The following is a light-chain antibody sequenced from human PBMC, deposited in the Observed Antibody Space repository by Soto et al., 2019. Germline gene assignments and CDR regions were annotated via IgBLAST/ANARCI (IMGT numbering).Light chain of an antibody. J-gene: IGLJ2*01. V-gene: IGLV2-23*01. CDR1: SSDVGNYNL. CDR2: EGG. CDR3: CSYAGYSTSAV. Sequence: QSVLTQPASVSGSPGQSITISCTGTSSDVGNYNLVSWYQQHPGKAPKVIIYEGGKRPSGVSNRFSGSKSDITASLTISGLQAEDEADYYCCSYAGYSTSAVFGGGTKLTVL.